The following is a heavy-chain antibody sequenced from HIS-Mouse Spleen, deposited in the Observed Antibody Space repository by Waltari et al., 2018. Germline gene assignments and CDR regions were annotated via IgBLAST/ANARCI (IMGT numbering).Heavy chain of an antibody. CDR3: AREIPYSSSWYDWYFDL. CDR1: GGSISSSSYY. J-gene: IGHJ2*01. CDR2: IDYSGST. D-gene: IGHD6-13*01. V-gene: IGHV4-39*07. Sequence: QLQLQESGPGLVKPSETLSLTCTVSGGSISSSSYYWGWIRQPPGKGLEWIGIIDYSGSTYYNPALKRRVTISVDTSKNQFSLKLGSVTAADTAVYYCAREIPYSSSWYDWYFDLWGRGTLVTVSS.